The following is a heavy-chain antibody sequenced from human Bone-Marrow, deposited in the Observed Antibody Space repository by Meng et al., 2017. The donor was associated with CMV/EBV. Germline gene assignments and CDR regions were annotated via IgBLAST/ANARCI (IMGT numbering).Heavy chain of an antibody. J-gene: IGHJ6*02. D-gene: IGHD5-12*01. CDR3: WRGGDSGYDRPLYGMDV. V-gene: IGHV1-46*01. Sequence: ASVKVSCKASGYTFTSYYMHWVRQAPGQGLEWMGIINPSGGSTSYAQKFQGRVTMTRNTSTSTAYKELSSLRSEDTAVYYYWRGGDSGYDRPLYGMDVWGQGTTVTVSS. CDR1: GYTFTSYY. CDR2: INPSGGST.